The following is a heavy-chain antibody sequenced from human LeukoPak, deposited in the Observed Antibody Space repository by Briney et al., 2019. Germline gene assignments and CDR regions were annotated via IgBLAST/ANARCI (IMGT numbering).Heavy chain of an antibody. J-gene: IGHJ4*02. V-gene: IGHV1-69*05. Sequence: ASVKVSCKASGGTFSSYAISWVRQAPGQGLEWMGGIIPIFGTANYAQKFQGRVTITTDESTSTAYMDLSSLRSEDTAVYYCAKGYSSSPGMFDYWGQGTLVTVSS. D-gene: IGHD6-13*01. CDR2: IIPIFGTA. CDR3: AKGYSSSPGMFDY. CDR1: GGTFSSYA.